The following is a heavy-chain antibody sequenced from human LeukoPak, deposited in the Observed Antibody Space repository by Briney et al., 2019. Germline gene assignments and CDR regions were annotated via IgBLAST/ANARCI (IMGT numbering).Heavy chain of an antibody. CDR2: IYYSGST. CDR1: GGSISSTNYY. CDR3: ARHSIVGGSQRERAHYFDY. V-gene: IGHV4-39*01. J-gene: IGHJ4*02. D-gene: IGHD4-23*01. Sequence: SETLSLTCTVSGGSISSTNYYWGWIRQPPGKGLEWIGSIYYSGSTYYNPSLKSRVTISIDTSKNQCSVKLSSVTAADTAVYYCARHSIVGGSQRERAHYFDYWGQGTLVTVSS.